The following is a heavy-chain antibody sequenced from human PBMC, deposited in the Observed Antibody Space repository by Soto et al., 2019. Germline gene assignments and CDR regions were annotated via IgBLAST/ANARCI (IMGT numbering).Heavy chain of an antibody. V-gene: IGHV3-23*01. CDR3: AKRGQTESSGWYFTCLDY. D-gene: IGHD6-19*01. CDR2: ISGSGDNT. Sequence: EVQLLESGGGLVQPGGSLRLSCAASGFTFSSYAMSWVRQAPGKGLEWVSAISGSGDNTYFADSVKGRFTISRDNSKNTLYLHMNSLRAEDTAVYYCAKRGQTESSGWYFTCLDYWGQGTLVTVSS. CDR1: GFTFSSYA. J-gene: IGHJ4*02.